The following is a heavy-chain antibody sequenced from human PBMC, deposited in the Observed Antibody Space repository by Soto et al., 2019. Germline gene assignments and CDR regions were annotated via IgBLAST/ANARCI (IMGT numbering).Heavy chain of an antibody. CDR3: ASDLSGRADV. CDR1: GFTFSSYW. J-gene: IGHJ6*02. CDR2: MNEDGGTT. D-gene: IGHD3-10*01. V-gene: IGHV3-74*02. Sequence: EVQLVESGGGLVRPGGSLRLSCAASGFTFSSYWMHWVRQAPGKRLVWVSRMNEDGGTTDYADSVKGRFTISRDTAKNALYLQMNSLRVEDTAVYYCASDLSGRADVWGQGTTVTVSS.